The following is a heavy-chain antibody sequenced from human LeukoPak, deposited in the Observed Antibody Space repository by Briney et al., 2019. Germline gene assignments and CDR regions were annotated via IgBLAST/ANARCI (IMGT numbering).Heavy chain of an antibody. J-gene: IGHJ4*02. D-gene: IGHD6-13*01. CDR3: ARVENEAAAGTYFDY. CDR2: TYYSGST. V-gene: IGHV4-59*01. CDR1: GGSISSYY. Sequence: PSETLSLTCTVSGGSISSYYWSWIGKPPGKGRKGLGNTYYSGSTNYNPSLKSRVTISVDTSKNQFSLKLSSVTAADTAVYYCARVENEAAAGTYFDYWGQGTLVTVSS.